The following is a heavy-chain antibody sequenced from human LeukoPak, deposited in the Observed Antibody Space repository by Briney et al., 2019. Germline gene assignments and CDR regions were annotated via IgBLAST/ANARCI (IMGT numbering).Heavy chain of an antibody. CDR1: GCSISCYY. CDR2: IYYSGST. D-gene: IGHD6-19*01. CDR3: ARESLYSSGYLFEY. J-gene: IGHJ4*02. Sequence: SETLSLSCTASGCSISCYYWSWIRQPPGKGLEWIGYIYYSGSTNYDPSLKSRVTISVDTSKNQFSLKLSSVTAADTAVYYCARESLYSSGYLFEYWGQGTRVTVSS. V-gene: IGHV4-59*01.